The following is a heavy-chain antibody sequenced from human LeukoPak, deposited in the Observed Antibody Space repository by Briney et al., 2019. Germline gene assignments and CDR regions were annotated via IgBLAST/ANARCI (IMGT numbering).Heavy chain of an antibody. Sequence: ASVKVSCKASXYXXXXXXXXXVXXXPGXXXXXMXXXXXNSGGTDYEXXVQGRVILTRDTSISTAYMEFSGLRSDDTAMYXCXXAILGGGSGDFDYWGQGTLVTVSS. J-gene: IGHJ4*02. D-gene: IGHD3-10*01. CDR3: XXAILGGGSGDFDY. CDR1: XYXXXXXX. V-gene: IGHV1-2*02. CDR2: XXXNSGGT.